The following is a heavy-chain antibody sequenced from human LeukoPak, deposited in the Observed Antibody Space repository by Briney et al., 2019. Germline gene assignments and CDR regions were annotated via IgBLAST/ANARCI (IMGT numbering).Heavy chain of an antibody. CDR2: INPNSGGT. V-gene: IGHV1-2*06. CDR3: ARGLHCSGGSCYWNAFDI. D-gene: IGHD2-15*01. J-gene: IGHJ3*02. Sequence: ASVKVSCKASGYTFTGYYMHWVRQAPGQGLEWMGRINPNSGGTNYAQKFQGRVTMTRNTSISTAYMELSSLRSEDTAVYYCARGLHCSGGSCYWNAFDIWGQGTMVTVSS. CDR1: GYTFTGYY.